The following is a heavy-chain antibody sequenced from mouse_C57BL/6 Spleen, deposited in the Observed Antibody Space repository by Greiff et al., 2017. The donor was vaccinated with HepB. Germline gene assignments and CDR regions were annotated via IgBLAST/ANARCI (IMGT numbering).Heavy chain of an antibody. CDR2: ISYDGSN. CDR1: GYSITSGYY. J-gene: IGHJ3*01. Sequence: EVHLVESGPGLVKPSQSLSLTCSVTGYSITSGYYWNWIRQFPGNKLEWMGYISYDGSNNYNPSLKNRISITRDTSKNQIFLKLNSVTTEDTATYYCARGRYGYDGAWCAYWGQGTLVTVSA. D-gene: IGHD2-2*01. V-gene: IGHV3-6*01. CDR3: ARGRYGYDGAWCAY.